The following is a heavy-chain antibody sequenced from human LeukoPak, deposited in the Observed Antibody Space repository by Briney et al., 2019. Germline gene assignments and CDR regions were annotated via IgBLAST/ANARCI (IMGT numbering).Heavy chain of an antibody. Sequence: SETLSLTCTVSGDSISSYYWSWIRQPPGKGLEWIGYIHTGGGTSYIPSLKGRVTISLDTSKNQFSLKLSSVTAAGSAVYYCARLTRLSTSPDRSYLEYWGQGPLVTVSS. CDR1: GDSISSYY. V-gene: IGHV4-4*09. D-gene: IGHD6-6*01. J-gene: IGHJ4*02. CDR2: IHTGGGT. CDR3: ARLTRLSTSPDRSYLEY.